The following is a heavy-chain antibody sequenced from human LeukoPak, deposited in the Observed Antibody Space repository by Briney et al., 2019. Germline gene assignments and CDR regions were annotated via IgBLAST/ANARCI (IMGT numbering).Heavy chain of an antibody. D-gene: IGHD5-12*01. CDR1: GYTFTGYA. Sequence: ASVKVSCKASGYTFTGYAIHGVRQAPGQGLEGMGWINPEKRDTGYAHKFQGRVAMTSDTSISTAYMELSSLRSDDTAVYYCAKKVRGPSHPLDFWGQGTLVTVSS. V-gene: IGHV1-2*02. CDR3: AKKVRGPSHPLDF. J-gene: IGHJ4*02. CDR2: INPEKRDT.